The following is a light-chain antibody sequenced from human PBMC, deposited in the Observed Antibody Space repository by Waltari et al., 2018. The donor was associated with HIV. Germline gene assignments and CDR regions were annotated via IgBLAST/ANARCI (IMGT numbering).Light chain of an antibody. J-gene: IGLJ1*01. CDR2: DVT. CDR1: RSDVGNSDS. CDR3: SAYTTDNTLV. V-gene: IGLV2-14*03. Sequence: QSALTQPASVSGSPGQSITISCSGTRSDVGNSDSVSWYQQHPGKAPRLMIYDVTNRPSGVSFRFSGSKSDNTASLISSGLQAEDEADYYCSAYTTDNTLVFGTGTRVTVL.